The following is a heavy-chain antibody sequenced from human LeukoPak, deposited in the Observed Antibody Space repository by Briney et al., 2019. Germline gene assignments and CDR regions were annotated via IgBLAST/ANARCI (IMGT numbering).Heavy chain of an antibody. CDR3: AKSIMGTTGLLDS. CDR2: LSGRGRNT. Sequence: GGSLRLSCAASGFTFSSYAMSWVRQAPGNGLEWVSVLSGRGRNTNYADSVKGRFTISRDNSKNTPFLQMNSLRADDTAVYYCAKSIMGTTGLLDSWGQGTLVTVSS. CDR1: GFTFSSYA. D-gene: IGHD1-1*01. J-gene: IGHJ4*02. V-gene: IGHV3-23*01.